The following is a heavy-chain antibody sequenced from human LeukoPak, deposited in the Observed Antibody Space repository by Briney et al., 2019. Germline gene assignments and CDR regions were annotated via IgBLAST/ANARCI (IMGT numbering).Heavy chain of an antibody. CDR3: ARGRDGSAFDI. D-gene: IGHD1-26*01. J-gene: IGHJ3*02. CDR2: IIPILGIA. V-gene: IGHV1-69*02. Sequence: SVKVSCKASGGTFSSYTISWVRQAPGQGLEWMGRIIPILGIANYAQKFQGRVTITADKSTSTAYMELSSLRFEDTAVYYCARGRDGSAFDIWGQGTMVTVSS. CDR1: GGTFSSYT.